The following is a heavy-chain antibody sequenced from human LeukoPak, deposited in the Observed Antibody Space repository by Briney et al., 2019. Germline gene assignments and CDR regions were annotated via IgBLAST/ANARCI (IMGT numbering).Heavy chain of an antibody. CDR1: GFTFSDYY. CDR3: ASFQWLRYFDF. CDR2: ISSSGNIV. V-gene: IGHV3-11*01. D-gene: IGHD5-12*01. J-gene: IGHJ4*02. Sequence: GGSLRLSCAASGFTFSDYYMSWIRQAPGKGLDWVSYISSSGNIVYYTDSVKGRFTISRDNAKNSLFLQMNSVRAEDTAVYFCASFQWLRYFDFWGQGTLVTVSS.